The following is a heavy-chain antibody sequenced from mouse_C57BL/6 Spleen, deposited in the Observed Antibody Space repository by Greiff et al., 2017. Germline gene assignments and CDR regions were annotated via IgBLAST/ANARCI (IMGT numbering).Heavy chain of an antibody. D-gene: IGHD4-1*01. V-gene: IGHV5-9*01. CDR3: ARRGWDDYFDY. CDR2: ISGGGGNT. J-gene: IGHJ2*02. CDR1: GFTFSSYT. Sequence: EVKVVESGGGLVKPGGSLKLSCAASGFTFSSYTMSWVRQTPEKRLEWVATISGGGGNTYYPDSVKGRFTISRDNAKNSLYLQMSSLRSEDTALYYCARRGWDDYFDYWGQGTSLTVSS.